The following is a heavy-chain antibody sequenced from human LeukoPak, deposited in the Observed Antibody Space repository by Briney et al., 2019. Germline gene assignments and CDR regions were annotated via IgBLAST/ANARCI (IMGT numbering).Heavy chain of an antibody. D-gene: IGHD2-15*01. Sequence: GGSLTLSCAVSGVTFSSYGMSWVRQPPGKGLEGVSAINRSGGTRYYADSVTGRFTISRDNSKNTLHLQMNSLRAEDTAAYYCAKFAQRYCSGGSCHPFDYWGQGTLVTVSS. CDR2: INRSGGTR. J-gene: IGHJ4*02. V-gene: IGHV3-23*01. CDR3: AKFAQRYCSGGSCHPFDY. CDR1: GVTFSSYG.